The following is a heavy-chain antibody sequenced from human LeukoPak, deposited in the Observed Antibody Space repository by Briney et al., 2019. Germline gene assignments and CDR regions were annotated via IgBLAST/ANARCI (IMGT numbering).Heavy chain of an antibody. V-gene: IGHV1-46*01. CDR3: ARDHQVGATVSYYYYMDV. J-gene: IGHJ6*03. Sequence: ASVKVSCKASGYTLTSYYMHWVRQAPGQGLEWMGIINPSGGSTSYAQKFQGRVTMTRDTSTSTVYTELGSLRSEDTAVYYCARDHQVGATVSYYYYMDVWGKGTTVTVSS. CDR2: INPSGGST. D-gene: IGHD1-26*01. CDR1: GYTLTSYY.